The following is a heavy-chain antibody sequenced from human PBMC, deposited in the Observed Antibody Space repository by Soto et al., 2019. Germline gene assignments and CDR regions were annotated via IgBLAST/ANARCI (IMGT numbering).Heavy chain of an antibody. V-gene: IGHV4-34*01. CDR1: GGSFSGYY. CDR3: ARRKNHLRYCSSTSCRPREGFDY. D-gene: IGHD2-2*01. Sequence: PSETLSLTCAVYGGSFSGYYWSWIRQPPGKGLEWIGEINHSGSTNYNPSLKSRVTISVDTSKNQFSLKLSPVTAADTAVYYCARRKNHLRYCSSTSCRPREGFDYWGQGTLVTVSS. J-gene: IGHJ4*02. CDR2: INHSGST.